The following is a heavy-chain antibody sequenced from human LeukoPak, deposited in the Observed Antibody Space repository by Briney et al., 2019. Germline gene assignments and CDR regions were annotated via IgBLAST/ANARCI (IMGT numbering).Heavy chain of an antibody. CDR1: GYSFTSYW. J-gene: IGHJ3*02. Sequence: GESLKISCKGSGYSFTSYWIGWVRQMPGQGLEWMGIIYPGDSNTRYSPSFQGQVTISADKSITTAHLQWSSLKASDTAMYYCASTSRLGSNDAFDIWGRGTMVTVSS. V-gene: IGHV5-51*01. CDR3: ASTSRLGSNDAFDI. D-gene: IGHD7-27*01. CDR2: IYPGDSNT.